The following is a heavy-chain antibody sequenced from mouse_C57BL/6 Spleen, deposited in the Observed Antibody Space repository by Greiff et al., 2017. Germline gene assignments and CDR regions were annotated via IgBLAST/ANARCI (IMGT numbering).Heavy chain of an antibody. D-gene: IGHD4-1*01. J-gene: IGHJ4*01. Sequence: EVQLQQSGPELVKPGASVKMSCKASGYTFTDYNMHWVKQSHGKSLEWLGYINPNNGGTSYNQKFKGTATLTVNKSSSTAYMELRSLTSEDSAVYYCARASNWDDAMDYWGQGTSVTVAS. CDR3: ARASNWDDAMDY. CDR2: INPNNGGT. V-gene: IGHV1-22*01. CDR1: GYTFTDYN.